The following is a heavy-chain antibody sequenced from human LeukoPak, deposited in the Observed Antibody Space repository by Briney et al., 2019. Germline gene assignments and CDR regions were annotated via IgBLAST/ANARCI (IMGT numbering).Heavy chain of an antibody. CDR2: IGSRGTTI. J-gene: IGHJ6*03. Sequence: GGSLRLSCAASGFTFSSSEMNWVRQAPGKGLEWVSYIGSRGTTIYYADSVKGRFTISRDNAKNSLYLQMKSLRAEDTAVYYCARARFETTVTTLVRKKDYYYYNMDVWGKGTTVTVSS. V-gene: IGHV3-48*03. CDR3: ARARFETTVTTLVRKKDYYYYNMDV. CDR1: GFTFSSSE. D-gene: IGHD4-17*01.